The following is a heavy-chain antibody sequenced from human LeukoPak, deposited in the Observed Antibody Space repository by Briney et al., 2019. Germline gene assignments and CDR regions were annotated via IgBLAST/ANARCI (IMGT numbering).Heavy chain of an antibody. D-gene: IGHD4-23*01. CDR2: IIPIFGTA. CDR3: ARVKVETGHAFDI. CDR1: GGTFSSYA. V-gene: IGHV1-69*06. J-gene: IGHJ3*02. Sequence: GSSVKVSCKASGGTFSSYAISWVRQAPGQGLEWMGGIIPIFGTANYAQKFQGRVTITADKSTSTAYMELSSLRSEDMAVYYCARVKVETGHAFDIWGQGTMVTVSS.